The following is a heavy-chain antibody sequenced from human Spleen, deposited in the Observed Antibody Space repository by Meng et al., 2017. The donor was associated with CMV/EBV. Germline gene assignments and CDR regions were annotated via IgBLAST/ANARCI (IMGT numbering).Heavy chain of an antibody. CDR3: AGLRETAKLGPVGALDY. CDR1: GGSIHSGSFY. D-gene: IGHD1-26*01. CDR2: IYYTGST. Sequence: SETLSLTCTVSGGSIHSGSFYWAWIRQPPGKGLEWIGTIYYTGSTYSNPSLKSRVTISMDTSKNHFSLNLSSVTAADTAVYYGAGLRETAKLGPVGALDYWGQGTLVTVSS. V-gene: IGHV4-39*07. J-gene: IGHJ4*02.